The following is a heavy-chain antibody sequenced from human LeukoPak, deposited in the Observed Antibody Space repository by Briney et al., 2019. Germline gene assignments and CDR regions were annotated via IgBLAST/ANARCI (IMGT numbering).Heavy chain of an antibody. V-gene: IGHV1-2*02. CDR1: GYTFTGYY. D-gene: IGHD2-2*01. CDR3: ARGGPVVVPATIPNPFHY. J-gene: IGHJ4*02. CDR2: INPNSGGT. Sequence: ASVKVSCKASGYTFTGYYMHWVRQAPGQGLEWMGWINPNSGGTDYARKFQGRVTMTRDTSISTAYMELTRLRSDDTAVYYCARGGPVVVPATIPNPFHYWGQGTLVTVSS.